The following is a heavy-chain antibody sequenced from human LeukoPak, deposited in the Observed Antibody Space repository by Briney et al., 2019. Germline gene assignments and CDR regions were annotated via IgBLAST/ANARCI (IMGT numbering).Heavy chain of an antibody. CDR3: ARVRHSGYEDYFDY. D-gene: IGHD5-12*01. CDR2: INPNSGGT. V-gene: IGHV1-2*02. CDR1: GYTFTDYY. Sequence: EASVKVSCKASGYTFTDYYMHWVRQAPGQGLEWMGWINPNSGGTNYAQKFQGRVTLTRDTSISTAYMELSRLRSDDTAIYYCARVRHSGYEDYFDYWGQGTLVTVSS. J-gene: IGHJ4*02.